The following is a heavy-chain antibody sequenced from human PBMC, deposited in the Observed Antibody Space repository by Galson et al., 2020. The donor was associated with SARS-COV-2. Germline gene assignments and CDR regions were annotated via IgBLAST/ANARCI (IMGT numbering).Heavy chain of an antibody. V-gene: IGHV3-23*01. Sequence: GGYLRLSCAASGFTISNYAMSWVRQAPGKGLEFVSSILGSGGNTYHADSVKGRFTISRDNSKNTLYLQMNSLEVEDTAVYFCAKSWTSSTYYFDYWGRGTLVTVSS. D-gene: IGHD3-3*01. CDR2: ILGSGGNT. CDR1: GFTISNYA. CDR3: AKSWTSSTYYFDY. J-gene: IGHJ4*02.